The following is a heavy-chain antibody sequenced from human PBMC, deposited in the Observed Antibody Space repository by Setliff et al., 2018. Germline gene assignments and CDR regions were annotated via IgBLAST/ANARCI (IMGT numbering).Heavy chain of an antibody. Sequence: ASVKVSCKASGYIFTRYRITWVRQSPGQGLEWMGWISTRNDDTGYAQKFKGRVTMTTDTSTSTAYMELRSLRSDDTAVYYCARDSPEMVAPPAAHCFDPWGQGTLVTVSS. V-gene: IGHV1-18*01. D-gene: IGHD2-15*01. J-gene: IGHJ5*02. CDR1: GYIFTRYR. CDR3: ARDSPEMVAPPAAHCFDP. CDR2: ISTRNDDT.